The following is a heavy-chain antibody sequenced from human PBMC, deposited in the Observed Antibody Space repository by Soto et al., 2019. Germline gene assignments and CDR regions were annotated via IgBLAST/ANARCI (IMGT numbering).Heavy chain of an antibody. Sequence: GGSLRLSCTASGFTFGDYAMSWVRQAPGRGLEWVGFIRSKAYGGTTEYAASVKGRFTISRDDSKSIAYLQMNSLKTEDTAVYYCRIRVSLWGQGTLVTVSS. CDR2: IRSKAYGGTT. V-gene: IGHV3-49*04. CDR3: RIRVSL. CDR1: GFTFGDYA. J-gene: IGHJ4*02.